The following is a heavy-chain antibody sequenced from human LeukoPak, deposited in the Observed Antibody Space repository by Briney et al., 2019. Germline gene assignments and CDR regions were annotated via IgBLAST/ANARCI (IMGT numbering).Heavy chain of an antibody. Sequence: SEAVSLTCAVYGGFYSGYYWSWIRQPPARGREGMGEINHSGCTKYNPSLKRRVPIYVDQSKSQFSLKQRSVTAADTAVYYCARAVLLWFRELYYFDYWGQGTLVTVSS. J-gene: IGHJ4*02. CDR3: ARAVLLWFRELYYFDY. D-gene: IGHD3-10*01. CDR2: INHSGCT. CDR1: GGFYSGYY. V-gene: IGHV4-34*01.